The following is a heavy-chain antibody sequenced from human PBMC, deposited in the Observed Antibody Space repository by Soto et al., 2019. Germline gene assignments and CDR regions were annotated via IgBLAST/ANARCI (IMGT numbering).Heavy chain of an antibody. CDR1: GGSISSSSYY. J-gene: IGHJ5*02. CDR2: IYYSGST. V-gene: IGHV4-39*01. D-gene: IGHD2-2*01. CDR3: ARREAAMFFRHQNWFDP. Sequence: SETLSLTCTVSGGSISSSSYYWGWIRQPPGKGLEWIGSIYYSGSTYYNPSLKSRVTISVDTSKNQFSLKLSSVTAADTAVYYCARREAAMFFRHQNWFDPWGQGTLVTVSS.